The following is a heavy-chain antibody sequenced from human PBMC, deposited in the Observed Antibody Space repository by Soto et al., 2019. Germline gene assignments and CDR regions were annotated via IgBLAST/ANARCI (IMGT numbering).Heavy chain of an antibody. V-gene: IGHV3-48*03. D-gene: IGHD1-26*01. CDR1: GFTFSSHE. CDR2: ISNSGSTI. J-gene: IGHJ4*02. CDR3: AGGVMYSGSYQD. Sequence: VQLVESGGALVQPGGSLRLSCAASGFTFSSHEMAWVRQAPGKGLQWVSYISNSGSTIKYADSVKGRFTISRDNAKDSLYLQMNSLRAEDTAVYYCAGGVMYSGSYQDWGQGTLVTVSS.